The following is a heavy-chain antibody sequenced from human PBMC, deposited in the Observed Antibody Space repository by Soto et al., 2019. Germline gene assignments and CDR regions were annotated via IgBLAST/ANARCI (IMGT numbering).Heavy chain of an antibody. CDR1: GFSFSNAW. Sequence: PGGSLRLSCAGSGFSFSNAWMNWVRQAPGKGLEWVGRIKSEADGGTTDYAAPVKDRFTISRDDSKKTLYLQMNNLKTEDTAVYYCTTGVTVVYWGQGTMVTVYS. CDR2: IKSEADGGTT. V-gene: IGHV3-15*01. J-gene: IGHJ4*02. D-gene: IGHD4-17*01. CDR3: TTGVTVVY.